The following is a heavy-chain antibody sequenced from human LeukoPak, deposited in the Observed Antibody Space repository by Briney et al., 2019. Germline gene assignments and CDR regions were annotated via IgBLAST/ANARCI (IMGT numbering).Heavy chain of an antibody. V-gene: IGHV4-34*01. D-gene: IGHD3-16*02. Sequence: PSETLSLTCAVYGGSFSGYYWSWIRQPPGKGLEWIGEINHSGSTNYNPSLKSRVTISVDTSKNQFSLKLSSVTAADTAVYYCARAVPEYDYVWGSYRLNYFDYWGQGTLVTVSS. CDR1: GGSFSGYY. J-gene: IGHJ4*02. CDR2: INHSGST. CDR3: ARAVPEYDYVWGSYRLNYFDY.